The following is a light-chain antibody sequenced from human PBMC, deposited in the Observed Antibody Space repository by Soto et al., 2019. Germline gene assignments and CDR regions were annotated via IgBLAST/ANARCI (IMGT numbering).Light chain of an antibody. CDR3: SSYTRSSTLV. CDR1: SSDVGGYNY. J-gene: IGLJ3*02. CDR2: EVS. Sequence: QSALTQPASVSGSPGQSITISCTGTSSDVGGYNYVSWYQQHPGKAPKLMIYEVSNRPSGVSNRFSGSKSGNTASLTISRPQAEDEADHYCSSYTRSSTLVFGGGTKVTV. V-gene: IGLV2-14*01.